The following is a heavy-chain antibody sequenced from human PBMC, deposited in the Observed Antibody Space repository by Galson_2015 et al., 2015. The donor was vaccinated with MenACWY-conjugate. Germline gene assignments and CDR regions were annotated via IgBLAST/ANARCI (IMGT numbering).Heavy chain of an antibody. CDR3: VRGSSGWRGMDI. J-gene: IGHJ6*02. CDR1: GFTFSSYW. Sequence: SLRLSCAASGFTFSSYWMHWDRQAPGKGLECVSRICAGGISIMYGDSVRGRFTISRDDAENTLYLQMDSLRADDTAVYFCVRGSSGWRGMDIWGQGTTVTVSS. CDR2: ICAGGISI. V-gene: IGHV3-74*03. D-gene: IGHD6-19*01.